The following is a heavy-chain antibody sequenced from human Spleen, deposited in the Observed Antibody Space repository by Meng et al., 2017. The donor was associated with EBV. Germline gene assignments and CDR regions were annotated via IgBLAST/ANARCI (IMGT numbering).Heavy chain of an antibody. CDR3: ARVTWLRGVRGHFDS. D-gene: IGHD3-10*01. CDR2: IHYSEGS. J-gene: IGHJ4*02. Sequence: QVPLLEPGPGLGKPSEPLSPPCPVSPGPFNRGNTYWSWIRQPPGKGLEWIGYIHYSEGSSHNPSLKSRVTISLDTSKNQVSLKLSSVTAADTALYYCARVTWLRGVRGHFDSWGQGTLVTVSS. V-gene: IGHV4-61*01. CDR1: PGPFNRGNTY.